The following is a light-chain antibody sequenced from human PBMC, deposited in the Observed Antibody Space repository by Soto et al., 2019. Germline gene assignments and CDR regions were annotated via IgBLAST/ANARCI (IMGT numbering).Light chain of an antibody. V-gene: IGKV1-39*01. J-gene: IGKJ1*01. CDR1: QYINNY. CDR3: QQSYSTLWT. CDR2: AAY. Sequence: DIQMTQSPSSLSTSVGDRVTITCRASQYINNYLNWYQQKPGKAPKLLIFAAYNLQSGVPSRFSGSGSGTDFTLTISSLQPEDFATYYCQQSYSTLWTFGQGTKVDIK.